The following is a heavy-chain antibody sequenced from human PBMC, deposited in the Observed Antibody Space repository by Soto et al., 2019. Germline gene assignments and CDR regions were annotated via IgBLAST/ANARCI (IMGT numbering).Heavy chain of an antibody. Sequence: EAQLVESGGGLVQPGRSLKLSCAASGFTFSASGIHWVRQASGQGLEWVAHIKDKPNNYATEYAASVKGRFTISRDDSMNMAFLQMYNLKTEHTAVYFCTRQSARWEDWFDPWGQGTLVTVPS. CDR3: TRQSARWEDWFDP. J-gene: IGHJ5*02. CDR2: IKDKPNNYAT. V-gene: IGHV3-73*02. CDR1: GFTFSASG. D-gene: IGHD1-26*01.